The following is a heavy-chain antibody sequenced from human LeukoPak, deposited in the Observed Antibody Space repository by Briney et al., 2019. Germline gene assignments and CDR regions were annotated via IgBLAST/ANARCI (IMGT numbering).Heavy chain of an antibody. D-gene: IGHD3-22*01. CDR2: IYYSGST. J-gene: IGHJ6*02. V-gene: IGHV4-59*01. Sequence: SETLSLTCTVSGGSISSYYWSWIRQPPGKGLEWIGYIYYSGSTNYNPSLKSRVTISVDTSKNQFSLKLTSVTAADTAVYYCARESRGYYESSGDYYYGMDVWGQGTTVTVSS. CDR1: GGSISSYY. CDR3: ARESRGYYESSGDYYYGMDV.